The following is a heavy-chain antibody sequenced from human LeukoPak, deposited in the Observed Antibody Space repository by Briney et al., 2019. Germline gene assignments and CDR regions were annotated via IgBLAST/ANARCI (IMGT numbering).Heavy chain of an antibody. Sequence: PGGSLRLSCAASGFTFSSYAMHWVRQAPGKGLEWVAVISYDGSNKYYADSVKGRFTISRDNAKNSLYLQMNSLRAEDTAVYYCAAETEATGSFDYWGQGTLVTVSS. V-gene: IGHV3-30-3*01. D-gene: IGHD5-24*01. CDR1: GFTFSSYA. J-gene: IGHJ4*02. CDR3: AAETEATGSFDY. CDR2: ISYDGSNK.